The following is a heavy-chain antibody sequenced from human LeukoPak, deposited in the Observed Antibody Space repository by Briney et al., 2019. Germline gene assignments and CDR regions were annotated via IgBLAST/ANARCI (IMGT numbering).Heavy chain of an antibody. D-gene: IGHD5/OR15-5a*01. CDR2: ISNSGATT. CDR1: GFSFSNYA. V-gene: IGHV3-23*01. CDR3: AKDRDTSTSKGFDH. Sequence: PGGSLRLSCAASGFSFSNYAMSWVRQSPGKGLEWVSAISNSGATTYFAESVRGRFTISRDNSKNSLYLQINSLRVEDTAVYYCAKDRDTSTSKGFDHWGQGTLVTVSS. J-gene: IGHJ4*02.